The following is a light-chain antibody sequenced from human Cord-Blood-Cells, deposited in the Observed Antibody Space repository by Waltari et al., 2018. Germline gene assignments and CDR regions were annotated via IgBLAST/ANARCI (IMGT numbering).Light chain of an antibody. Sequence: QSALNQPPSASGSPGQSVTISCTGTSSDVGGYNYVSWYQQHPGKAPKLMIYEVSKRPSGVPDRFSGSKSGNTASLTVSGLQAEDEADYYCSSYAGSNNFWVFGGGTKLTVL. CDR3: SSYAGSNNFWV. V-gene: IGLV2-8*01. CDR1: SSDVGGYNY. CDR2: EVS. J-gene: IGLJ3*02.